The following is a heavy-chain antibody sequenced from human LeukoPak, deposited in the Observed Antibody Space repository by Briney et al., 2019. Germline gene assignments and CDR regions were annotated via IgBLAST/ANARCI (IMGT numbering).Heavy chain of an antibody. CDR1: GGSISSYY. D-gene: IGHD5-18*01. V-gene: IGHV4-4*07. CDR3: ARGTLGDGYSYGPRAGYYMDV. Sequence: SETLSLTCTVSGGSISSYYWSWIRQPAGKGLEWIGRIYTSGSTNYNPSLKSRVTMSVDTSKNQFSPKLSSVTAADTAVYYCARGTLGDGYSYGPRAGYYMDVWGKGTTVTISS. J-gene: IGHJ6*03. CDR2: IYTSGST.